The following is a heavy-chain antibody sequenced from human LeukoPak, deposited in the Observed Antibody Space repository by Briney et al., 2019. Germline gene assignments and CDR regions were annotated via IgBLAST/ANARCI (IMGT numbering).Heavy chain of an antibody. CDR2: IYSGGST. CDR1: EFTVSSNY. Sequence: GGSLRLSCAASEFTVSSNYMNWVRQAPGKGLEGVSVIYSGGSTYYADSVKGRFTISRDNSKNTLYLQMNSLRAEDTAVYYCARVNAPFWSGSMDVWGKGTTVTVSS. J-gene: IGHJ6*03. V-gene: IGHV3-66*02. CDR3: ARVNAPFWSGSMDV. D-gene: IGHD3-3*01.